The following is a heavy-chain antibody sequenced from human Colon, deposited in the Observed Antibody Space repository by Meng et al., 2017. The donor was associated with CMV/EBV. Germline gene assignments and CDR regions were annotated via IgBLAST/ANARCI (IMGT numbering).Heavy chain of an antibody. Sequence: GESLKISCAASGFTFNSYSMNWVRQAPGKGLEWVSSISSSSSYIYYADSVKGRFTISRDNAKNSLYLQMNSLRAEDTAVYYCARDYGSGSYYTFSNYYYGMDVWGQGTTVTVSS. CDR1: GFTFNSYS. CDR3: ARDYGSGSYYTFSNYYYGMDV. V-gene: IGHV3-21*01. J-gene: IGHJ6*02. D-gene: IGHD3-10*01. CDR2: ISSSSSYI.